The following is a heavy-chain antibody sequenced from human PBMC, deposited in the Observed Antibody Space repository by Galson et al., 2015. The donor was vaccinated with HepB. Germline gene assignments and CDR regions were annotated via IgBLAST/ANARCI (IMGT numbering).Heavy chain of an antibody. D-gene: IGHD3-10*01. J-gene: IGHJ4*02. V-gene: IGHV3-23*01. Sequence: SLRLSCAASGFTFSSYAMSWVRQAPGKGLEWVSSITTSGGSTYYADSVKGRFTISRDNSRNTLYLQMNSLRAEDTAVYYCAKDMGSYDPGRGYWGQGTLVTVSS. CDR3: AKDMGSYDPGRGY. CDR1: GFTFSSYA. CDR2: ITTSGGST.